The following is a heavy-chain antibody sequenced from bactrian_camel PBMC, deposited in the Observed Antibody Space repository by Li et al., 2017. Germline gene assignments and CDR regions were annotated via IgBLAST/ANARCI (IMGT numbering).Heavy chain of an antibody. CDR1: GYTLSSNC. D-gene: IGHD4*01. J-gene: IGHJ4*01. V-gene: IGHV3S1*01. CDR3: VTDLRSPYDIFDDRDY. Sequence: HVQLVESGGGSVQAGGSLRLSCLGTGYTLSSNCLGWFRQTPGKEREGVAAIAPGGDKTDYVDSVKGRFTLSQDATKSTLYLQMDSLKTEDTARYYCVTDLRSPYDIFDDRDYWGQGTQVTVS. CDR2: IAPGGDKT.